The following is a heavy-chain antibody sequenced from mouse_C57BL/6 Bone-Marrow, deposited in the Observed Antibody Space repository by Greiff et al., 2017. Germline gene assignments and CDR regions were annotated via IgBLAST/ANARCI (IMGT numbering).Heavy chain of an antibody. Sequence: VQLQQSGAELVRPGASVKLSCTASGFNIKDDYMHWVKQRPEQGLEWIGWIDPENGDTEYASKFQGKATITADPSSNTAYLQLSSLASEDTAVYYVTSGYDGSGGEYFDVWGTGTTVTASS. J-gene: IGHJ1*03. CDR3: TSGYDGSGGEYFDV. CDR1: GFNIKDDY. D-gene: IGHD1-1*01. V-gene: IGHV14-4*01. CDR2: IDPENGDT.